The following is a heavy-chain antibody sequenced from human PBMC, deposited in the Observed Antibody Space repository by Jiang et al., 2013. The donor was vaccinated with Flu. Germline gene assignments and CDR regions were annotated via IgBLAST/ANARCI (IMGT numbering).Heavy chain of an antibody. J-gene: IGHJ4*02. V-gene: IGHV1-69*04. CDR2: IIPILGIA. D-gene: IGHD4-11*01. CDR1: GGTFSSYA. Sequence: AEVKKPGSSVKVSCKASGGTFSSYAISWVRQAPGQGLEWMGRIIPILGIANYAQKFQGRVTITADKSTSTAYMELSSLRSEDTAVYYCAGDRAPTVTTFFDYWGQGTLVTVSS. CDR3: AGDRAPTVTTFFDY.